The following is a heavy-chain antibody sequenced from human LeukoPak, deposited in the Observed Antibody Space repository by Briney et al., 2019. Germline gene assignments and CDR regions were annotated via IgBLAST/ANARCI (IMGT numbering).Heavy chain of an antibody. V-gene: IGHV3-23*01. J-gene: IGHJ1*01. CDR3: AKRTPYDSSGSLYFQG. Sequence: PGGSLRLSCTASGFTFSGYAMSWVRQAPGKGLEWVSSISVSGDSAYFADSVKGRFIISRDNSKNTVYLQMNRLRAEDTAVYYCAKRTPYDSSGSLYFQGWGQGTLVTVSS. CDR2: ISVSGDSA. CDR1: GFTFSGYA. D-gene: IGHD3-22*01.